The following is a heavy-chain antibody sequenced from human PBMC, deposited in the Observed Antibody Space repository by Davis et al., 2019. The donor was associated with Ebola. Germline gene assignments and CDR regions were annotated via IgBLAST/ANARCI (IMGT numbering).Heavy chain of an antibody. Sequence: GESLKISCAASGFTFSRHEMNWVRQASGKGLEWVGRIRSKANSYATAYAASVKGRFTISRDDSKNTAYLQMNSLKTEDTAVYYCTTQWLVLFARDYWGQGTLVTVSS. V-gene: IGHV3-73*01. D-gene: IGHD6-19*01. CDR1: GFTFSRHE. J-gene: IGHJ4*02. CDR3: TTQWLVLFARDY. CDR2: IRSKANSYAT.